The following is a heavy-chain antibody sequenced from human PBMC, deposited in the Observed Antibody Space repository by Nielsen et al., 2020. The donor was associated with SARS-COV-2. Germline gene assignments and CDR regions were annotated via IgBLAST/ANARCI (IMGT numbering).Heavy chain of an antibody. CDR2: IKQDGSEK. D-gene: IGHD3-22*01. J-gene: IGHJ4*02. V-gene: IGHV3-7*01. CDR1: GFTFSSYW. Sequence: GESLKISCAASGFTFSSYWMNWVRQAPGKGLEWVANIKQDGSEKYYADSVKGRFIISRDNAKNSLYLQMNSLGAEDTAVYYCARCAYYYDSSGYPHPTLFDYWGQGTLVTVSS. CDR3: ARCAYYYDSSGYPHPTLFDY.